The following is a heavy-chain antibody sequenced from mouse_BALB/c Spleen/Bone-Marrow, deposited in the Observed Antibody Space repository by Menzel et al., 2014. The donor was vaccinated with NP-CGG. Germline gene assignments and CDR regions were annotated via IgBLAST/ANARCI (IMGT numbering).Heavy chain of an antibody. Sequence: DVKLVESGGGLVQPGGSLKLSCAASRFDFSRYWMSWVRQAPGKGLEWIGEINPDSSTINYTPSLKDKFIISRDNAKNTLYLQMSRVRSEDKALYYCARLNYYGNLFVWGAGTTVTVSS. CDR3: ARLNYYGNLFV. CDR2: INPDSSTI. J-gene: IGHJ1*01. V-gene: IGHV4-1*02. D-gene: IGHD1-1*01. CDR1: RFDFSRYW.